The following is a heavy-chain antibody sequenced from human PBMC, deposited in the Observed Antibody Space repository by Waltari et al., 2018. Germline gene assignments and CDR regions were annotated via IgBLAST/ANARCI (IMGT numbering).Heavy chain of an antibody. Sequence: QVQLVESGGGVVQPGRSLRLSCAASGFTFSSYGMHWVRQAPGKGLEWVVVIWYEGSNKYYADSVKGRFTISRDNSKNTLYLQMNSRRAEDTAMYYCAGTAAGSYYFDDWGQGTLVIVSS. CDR3: AGTAAGSYYFDD. CDR2: IWYEGSNK. V-gene: IGHV3-33*08. CDR1: GFTFSSYG. J-gene: IGHJ4*02. D-gene: IGHD6-13*01.